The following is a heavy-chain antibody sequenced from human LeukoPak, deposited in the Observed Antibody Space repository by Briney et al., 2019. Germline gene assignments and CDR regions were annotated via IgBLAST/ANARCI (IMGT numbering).Heavy chain of an antibody. J-gene: IGHJ6*03. CDR2: MNPNSGNT. Sequence: ASVKVSCKASGYTFTSYDINWVRQATGQGLEWMGWMNPNSGNTGYAQKFQGRVTMTRNTSISTAYMELSSLRSEDTAVYYCARETMVRGVMNYYYYYMDVWGKGTTVTISS. CDR3: ARETMVRGVMNYYYYYMDV. D-gene: IGHD3-10*01. V-gene: IGHV1-8*01. CDR1: GYTFTSYD.